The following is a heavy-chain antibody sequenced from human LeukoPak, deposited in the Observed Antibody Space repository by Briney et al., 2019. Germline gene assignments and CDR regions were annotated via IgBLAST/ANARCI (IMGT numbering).Heavy chain of an antibody. CDR3: ATHGWIDILNSDPPPAYFYYGMDV. D-gene: IGHD3-9*01. V-gene: IGHV1-24*01. J-gene: IGHJ6*02. CDR2: FDPEDGET. CDR1: GYTLTELS. Sequence: EASVKVSCKVSGYTLTELSMHWVRQAPGKGLEWMGGFDPEDGETIYAQKFQGRVTMTEDTSTDTAYMELSSLRSEDTAVYYCATHGWIDILNSDPPPAYFYYGMDVWGQGTTVTVSS.